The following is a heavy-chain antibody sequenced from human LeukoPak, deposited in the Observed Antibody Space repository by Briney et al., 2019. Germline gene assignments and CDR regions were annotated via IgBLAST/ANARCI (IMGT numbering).Heavy chain of an antibody. J-gene: IGHJ5*02. CDR2: INPSGSTI. V-gene: IGHV3-11*01. CDR1: GFTFSGYY. CDR3: ARDRGMYKNWFDP. D-gene: IGHD1-1*01. Sequence: GGSMRLSCEGSGFTFSGYYMSWIRQAPGKGLEWVSYINPSGSTIYYADSVKGRFTISRDNAKKSLDLQMYSLRAEDTAVYYCARDRGMYKNWFDPWGQGTLVTVSS.